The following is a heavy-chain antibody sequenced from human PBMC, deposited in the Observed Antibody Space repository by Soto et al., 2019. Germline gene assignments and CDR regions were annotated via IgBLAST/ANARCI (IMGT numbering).Heavy chain of an antibody. CDR3: ASQNQGYCSGGSCEEKGYYYYYMDV. Sequence: SLTCTVPGGSISSYYWSWIRQPPGKGLEWIGYIYYSGSTNYNPSLKSRVTISVDTSKNQFSLKLSSVTAADTAVYYCASQNQGYCSGGSCEEKGYYYYYMDVWGKGTTVTVSS. D-gene: IGHD2-15*01. CDR2: IYYSGST. V-gene: IGHV4-59*08. J-gene: IGHJ6*03. CDR1: GGSISSYY.